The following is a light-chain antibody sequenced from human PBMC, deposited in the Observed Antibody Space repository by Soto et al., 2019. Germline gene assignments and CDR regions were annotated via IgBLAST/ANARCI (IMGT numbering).Light chain of an antibody. Sequence: EVVMTQSPATLSLSPGEGATLSCRASQSVRSNLAWYQKKPGQSHRLLIYGASTRATAVPARFSGSGSGTEFTPTISSLQSEDFAVYYCQQYDNWPLTFGGGTQVEIK. V-gene: IGKV3-15*01. CDR2: GAS. CDR3: QQYDNWPLT. CDR1: QSVRSN. J-gene: IGKJ4*01.